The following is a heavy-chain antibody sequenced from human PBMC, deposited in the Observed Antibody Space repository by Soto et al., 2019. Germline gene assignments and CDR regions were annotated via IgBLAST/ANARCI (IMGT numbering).Heavy chain of an antibody. J-gene: IGHJ4*02. CDR1: GGTFSSYS. CDR2: IIPIFGIA. Sequence: QVQLVQSGAEVKKPGSSVKVSCKASGGTFSSYSISWVRQAPGQGLELMGRIIPIFGIANYAQTFQGRVTITADNSTSTAYMEPSSLGSEDTAVYYCARLPDPFFRDDDVIPVEYGGQGTVVTVSS. V-gene: IGHV1-69*02. D-gene: IGHD2-21*01. CDR3: ARLPDPFFRDDDVIPVEY.